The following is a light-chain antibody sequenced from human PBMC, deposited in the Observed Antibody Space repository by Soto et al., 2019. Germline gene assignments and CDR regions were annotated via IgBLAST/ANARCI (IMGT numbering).Light chain of an antibody. CDR1: SDDIGANNY. J-gene: IGLJ2*01. V-gene: IGLV2-14*01. CDR2: EAA. CDR3: TSYTSASTLV. Sequence: QSALTQPASVSGSPGQSITISCTGTSDDIGANNYVSWYQHHPGKAPKILIYEAANRPSGISHRFSGSKSGNTASLTISGLQAEDEADYFCTSYTSASTLVFGGGNKHTVL.